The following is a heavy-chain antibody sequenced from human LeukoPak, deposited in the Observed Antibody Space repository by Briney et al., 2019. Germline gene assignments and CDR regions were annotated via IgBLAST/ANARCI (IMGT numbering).Heavy chain of an antibody. Sequence: PGGSLRLSCAASGFMFDDHGMNWVRQVAGKGLEWVPGINWDGGSTGYADSVKGRFTISRDNAKNSLYLQMNSLRAEDTALYYCAGGDRNGWYFDYWGQGILVTVSS. CDR3: AGGDRNGWYFDY. D-gene: IGHD6-19*01. CDR1: GFMFDDHG. J-gene: IGHJ4*02. CDR2: INWDGGST. V-gene: IGHV3-20*04.